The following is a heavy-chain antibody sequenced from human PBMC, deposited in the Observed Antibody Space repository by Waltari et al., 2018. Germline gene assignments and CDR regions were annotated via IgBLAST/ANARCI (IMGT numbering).Heavy chain of an antibody. CDR1: GCTVNSNY. V-gene: IGHV3-53*01. Sequence: EVQLVESGGDLIQPGGSLRLSCAASGCTVNSNYSHWVRQSPGKGLEWVSVVYSGGSTYYADSVKGRFTISRDNSKNTLYLQMNSLRAEDTAVYYCARVGDYLDWSFQHWGQGTLVTVSS. D-gene: IGHD3-3*01. CDR3: ARVGDYLDWSFQH. J-gene: IGHJ1*01. CDR2: VYSGGST.